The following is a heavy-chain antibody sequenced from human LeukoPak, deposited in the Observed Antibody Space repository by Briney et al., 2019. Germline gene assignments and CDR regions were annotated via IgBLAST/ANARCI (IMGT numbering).Heavy chain of an antibody. V-gene: IGHV3-43*02. CDR2: ISGDGGST. J-gene: IGHJ4*02. Sequence: PGGSLRLSCAASGFTFDDYAMHWVRQAPGKGLEWVSLISGDGGSTYYADSVKGRFTISRDNSKNSLYLRMNSLRTEDTALYYCAKDRDPYYYGSGSYIGTWGQGTLVTVSS. CDR1: GFTFDDYA. D-gene: IGHD3-10*01. CDR3: AKDRDPYYYGSGSYIGT.